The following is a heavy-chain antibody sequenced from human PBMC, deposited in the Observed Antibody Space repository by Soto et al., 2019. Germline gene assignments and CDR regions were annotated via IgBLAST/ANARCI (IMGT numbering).Heavy chain of an antibody. V-gene: IGHV1-8*01. CDR3: ARDDYLGFGKLLLLSYAFDI. CDR1: GYTFTSYD. Sequence: QVQLVQSGAEVKKPGASVKVSCKASGYTFTSYDINWVRQATGQGLEWMGWMNPNSGNTGYAQKFQGRVTMTRNTSXXTXNXXLGSMRSEDTAVYYCARDDYLGFGKLLLLSYAFDIWGQGTMVTVSS. D-gene: IGHD3-10*01. J-gene: IGHJ3*02. CDR2: MNPNSGNT.